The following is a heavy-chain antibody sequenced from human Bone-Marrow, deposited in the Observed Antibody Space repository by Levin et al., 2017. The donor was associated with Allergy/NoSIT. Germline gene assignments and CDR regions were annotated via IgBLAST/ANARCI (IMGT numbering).Heavy chain of an antibody. CDR3: ATARLSKPIYYYDSSGASFDY. J-gene: IGHJ4*02. D-gene: IGHD3-22*01. V-gene: IGHV1-24*01. CDR1: GYTLTELS. CDR2: FDPEDGET. Sequence: ASVKVSCKVSGYTLTELSMHWVRQAPGKGLEWMGGFDPEDGETIYAQKFQGRVTMTEDTSTDTAYMELSSLRSEDTAVYYCATARLSKPIYYYDSSGASFDYWGQGTLVTVSS.